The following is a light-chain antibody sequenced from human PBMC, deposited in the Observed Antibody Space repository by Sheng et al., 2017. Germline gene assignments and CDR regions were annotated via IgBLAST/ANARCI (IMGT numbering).Light chain of an antibody. CDR2: EGY. V-gene: IGLV2-23*03. CDR3: CSSARGITV. J-gene: IGLJ1*01. Sequence: QSALTQPASVSGSPGQSITISCTESSGHVETYNLVSWYQQHPGEVPKLIIYEGYKRPSGVSFRFYGSKSGNTASLTISGLQADDDADYYCCSSARGITVFGTGTKVTV. CDR1: SGHVETYNL.